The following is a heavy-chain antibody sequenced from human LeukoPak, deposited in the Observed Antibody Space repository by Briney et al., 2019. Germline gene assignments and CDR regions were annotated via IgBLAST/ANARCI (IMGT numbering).Heavy chain of an antibody. CDR1: GGTFSSYA. CDR2: IIPIFGTA. CDR3: ASPGPKNIVVVVAAQAYGMDV. D-gene: IGHD2-15*01. J-gene: IGHJ6*02. V-gene: IGHV1-69*01. Sequence: SVKVSCKASGGTFSSYAISWVRQAPGQGLEWMGGIIPIFGTANYAQKFQGRVTITADESTSTAYMELSSRRSEDTAVYYCASPGPKNIVVVVAAQAYGMDVWGQGTTVTVSS.